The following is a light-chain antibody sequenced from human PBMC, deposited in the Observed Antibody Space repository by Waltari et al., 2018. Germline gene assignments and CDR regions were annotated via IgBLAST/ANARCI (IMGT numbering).Light chain of an antibody. CDR3: LQRDRWLT. CDR2: DIS. V-gene: IGKV3-11*01. Sequence: DIVSTQSPATLSLSPGERATLSFRASQSVTNYLAWYQQKPGQAPRLLIYDISTRATAIPARFNGSGSGTDFTLTISSLEPEDFAVYYCLQRDRWLTFGGGTKVEIK. J-gene: IGKJ4*01. CDR1: QSVTNY.